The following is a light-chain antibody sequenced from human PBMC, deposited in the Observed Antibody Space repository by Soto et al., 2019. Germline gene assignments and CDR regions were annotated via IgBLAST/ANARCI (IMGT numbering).Light chain of an antibody. Sequence: AIQLTQSPSSLSASVGDRVTITCRASQGISSALAWYQQKPGKAPKLLIYDASSLESGVPSRFSGSGSGTDFTLTISSLQPEDFATYYFQQFNNYPSLTFGGGTKVEIK. CDR3: QQFNNYPSLT. CDR2: DAS. V-gene: IGKV1D-13*01. CDR1: QGISSA. J-gene: IGKJ4*01.